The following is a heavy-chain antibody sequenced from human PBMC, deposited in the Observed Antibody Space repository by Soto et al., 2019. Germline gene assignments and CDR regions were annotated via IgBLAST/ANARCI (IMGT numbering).Heavy chain of an antibody. Sequence: EVQLVETGGGLIQPRGSLRLSCAASGFTVTNYYMSWVRQAPGRGLEWVSVIYSGGTTFYADSVKGRFTLSRDNSKNTLYLQMNSLRAEDTAMYYCARDLGAFSDYWGQGTLVTVSS. D-gene: IGHD1-26*01. CDR2: IYSGGTT. V-gene: IGHV3-53*02. CDR3: ARDLGAFSDY. CDR1: GFTVTNYY. J-gene: IGHJ4*02.